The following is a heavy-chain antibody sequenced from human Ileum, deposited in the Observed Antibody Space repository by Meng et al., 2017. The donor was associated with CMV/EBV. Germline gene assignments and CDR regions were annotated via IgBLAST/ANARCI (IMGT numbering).Heavy chain of an antibody. CDR2: SRNKAGSYIT. CDR3: ARAAYTHGLDY. V-gene: IGHV3-72*01. J-gene: IGHJ4*02. D-gene: IGHD2-15*01. CDR1: GFTFSSHY. Sequence: GFTFSSHYMGWCRQAPGKGLEWVGRSRNKAGSYITEYAASVKGRFTISRDDSKNSLYLHMNSLKTEDTAVYYCARAAYTHGLDYWGQGTLVTVSS.